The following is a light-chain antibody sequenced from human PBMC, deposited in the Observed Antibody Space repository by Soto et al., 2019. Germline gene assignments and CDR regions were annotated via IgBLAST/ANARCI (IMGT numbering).Light chain of an antibody. CDR2: GAS. J-gene: IGKJ2*01. V-gene: IGKV3-20*01. CDR3: QQYGRSPPYT. CDR1: QSVSSSY. Sequence: EIVLTQSPGTLSLSPGERATLSCRASQSVSSSYLAWYQHKPGQAPRLLIYGASSRATGIPDRFSGSGSGTDFTLTISRLEPEDFAVYFCQQYGRSPPYTFGQGTKVEI.